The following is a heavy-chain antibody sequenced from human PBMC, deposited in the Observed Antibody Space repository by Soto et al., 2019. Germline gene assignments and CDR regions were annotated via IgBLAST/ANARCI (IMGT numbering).Heavy chain of an antibody. Sequence: SETLSLTCAVSGGSINSGGFSWSWIRQPPGKGLEWIGYIYHTGSTHFNPSLKSRVTISVDRSKNQFSLKLNSVTAADTAVYHCARELELRLGHGGWFDPWGQGTLVTVSS. CDR3: ARELELRLGHGGWFDP. V-gene: IGHV4-30-2*01. D-gene: IGHD1-7*01. J-gene: IGHJ5*02. CDR1: GGSINSGGFS. CDR2: IYHTGST.